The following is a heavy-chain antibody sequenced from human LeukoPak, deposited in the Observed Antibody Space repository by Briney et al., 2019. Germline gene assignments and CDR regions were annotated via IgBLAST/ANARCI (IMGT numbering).Heavy chain of an antibody. CDR2: IIPILGIA. CDR1: GGTFSSYA. V-gene: IGHV1-69*04. J-gene: IGHJ4*02. D-gene: IGHD3-22*01. CDR3: ARDYYDSSGPNPTLDY. Sequence: ASVKVSCKASGGTFSSYAISWVRQAPGQGLEWMGRIIPILGIANYAQKLQGRVTITADKSTSTAYMELSSLRSEDTAVYYCARDYYDSSGPNPTLDYWGQGTLVTVSS.